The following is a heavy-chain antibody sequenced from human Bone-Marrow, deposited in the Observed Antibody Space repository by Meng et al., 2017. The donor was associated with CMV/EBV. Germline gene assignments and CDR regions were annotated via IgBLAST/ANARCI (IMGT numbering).Heavy chain of an antibody. Sequence: ASVKVSCKASGYTFTGYYMHWVRQAPGQGLEWMGWMNPNSGNTGYAQKFQGRVTLTRVTSISTAYMEVSSLTSDDTAVYYCARSAGAYCGGDCSALFWGQGTMVTVSS. J-gene: IGHJ3*01. CDR3: ARSAGAYCGGDCSALF. D-gene: IGHD2-21*01. CDR1: GYTFTGYY. V-gene: IGHV1-8*02. CDR2: MNPNSGNT.